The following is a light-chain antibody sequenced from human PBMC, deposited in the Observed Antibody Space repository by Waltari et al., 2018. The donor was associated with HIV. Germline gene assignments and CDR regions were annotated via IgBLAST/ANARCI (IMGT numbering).Light chain of an antibody. CDR2: YDD. V-gene: IGLV1-36*01. J-gene: IGLJ1*01. CDR3: AAWDDYLNGYV. Sequence: QSVLTQPPSVSEAPRQRVTISCSGSSYNIGTNAVNWYQQVPGKAPKPLIYYDDLLSSGVSDRFSGSKSGTSASLAIRGLQSEDEAEYYCAAWDDYLNGYVFGSGTKVTVL. CDR1: SYNIGTNA.